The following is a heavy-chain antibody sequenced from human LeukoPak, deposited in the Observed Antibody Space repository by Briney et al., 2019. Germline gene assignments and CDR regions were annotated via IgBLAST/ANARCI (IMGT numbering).Heavy chain of an antibody. CDR1: GFTFSSYS. D-gene: IGHD3-10*01. V-gene: IGHV3-21*04. Sequence: GGSLRLSCAASGFTFSSYSMNWVRQAPGKGLEWVSSISSSSSYIYYADSVKGRFTISRDNAKNSLYLQMNSLRAEDTALYYCAKDSGPYYGSGSYYNSWGQGTLVTVSS. CDR2: ISSSSSYI. CDR3: AKDSGPYYGSGSYYNS. J-gene: IGHJ4*02.